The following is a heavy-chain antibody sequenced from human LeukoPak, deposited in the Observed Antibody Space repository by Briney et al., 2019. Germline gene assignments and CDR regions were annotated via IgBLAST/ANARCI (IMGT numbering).Heavy chain of an antibody. J-gene: IGHJ5*02. CDR1: GGSFSGYY. V-gene: IGHV4-34*01. Sequence: PSETLSLTCAVYGGSFSGYYWSWIRQAPGKGLEWIGEINHSGSTNYNPSLKSRVTISVDTSKNQFSLKLSSVTAADTAMYYCARRQQLVRGSRFDPWGQGTLVTVSS. D-gene: IGHD6-13*01. CDR2: INHSGST. CDR3: ARRQQLVRGSRFDP.